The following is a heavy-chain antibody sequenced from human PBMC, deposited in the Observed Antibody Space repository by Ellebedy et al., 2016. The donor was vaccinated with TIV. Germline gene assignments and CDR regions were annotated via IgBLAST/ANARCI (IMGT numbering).Heavy chain of an antibody. J-gene: IGHJ3*02. CDR1: GFTFSGYG. CDR2: TRYDEFNK. Sequence: GESLKISCAASGFTFSGYGMHWVRQPPGKGLEWVAFTRYDEFNKYYADSVKGRFTISRDNSQSTLFLQMNSLRAEDTAVYLCARGIAFEIWGQGTMVTVSS. CDR3: ARGIAFEI. V-gene: IGHV3-30*02.